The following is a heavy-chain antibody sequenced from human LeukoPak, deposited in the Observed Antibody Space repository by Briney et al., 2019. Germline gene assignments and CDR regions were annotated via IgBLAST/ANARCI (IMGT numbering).Heavy chain of an antibody. J-gene: IGHJ6*03. CDR2: INPNSGGT. Sequence: EASVKVSCKASGYTFTGYYMHWVRQAPGQGLEWMGWINPNSGGTNYAQKFQGRVTMTRDTSISTAYMELSRLRSDDTAVYYCARVEKSHYDSLYYMDVWGKGTTVTVSS. CDR1: GYTFTGYY. V-gene: IGHV1-2*02. CDR3: ARVEKSHYDSLYYMDV. D-gene: IGHD3-3*01.